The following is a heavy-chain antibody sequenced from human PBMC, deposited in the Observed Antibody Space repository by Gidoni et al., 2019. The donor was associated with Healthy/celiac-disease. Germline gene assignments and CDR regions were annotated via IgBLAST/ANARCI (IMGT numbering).Heavy chain of an antibody. CDR1: GYTFSSYG. Sequence: AASGYTFSSYGMQWVRQVLGKGLEWVAVISYDGSNKYYADNSKNTLYLQMNSLRAEDTAVYYCAKCDTAMVKCYYDSSATAIEYWGQGTMVTVSS. J-gene: IGHJ4*02. D-gene: IGHD3-22*01. CDR3: AKCDTAMVKCYYDSSATAIEY. V-gene: IGHV3-30*18. CDR2: ISYDGSNK.